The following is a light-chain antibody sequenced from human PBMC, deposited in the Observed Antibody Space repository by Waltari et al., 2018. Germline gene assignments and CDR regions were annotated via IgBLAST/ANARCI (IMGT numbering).Light chain of an antibody. J-gene: IGKJ5*01. CDR2: YAS. Sequence: IAPTPSSVVQTVTTTDQATHTCRASQNIFTSLHWYQQKPGQSPKLLITYASQSISGVPSRFSGSGSGTDFTLTLNGLEAEDAATYYCHQSKVFPITFGQGTRLEI. CDR3: HQSKVFPIT. CDR1: QNIFTS. V-gene: IGKV6-21*02.